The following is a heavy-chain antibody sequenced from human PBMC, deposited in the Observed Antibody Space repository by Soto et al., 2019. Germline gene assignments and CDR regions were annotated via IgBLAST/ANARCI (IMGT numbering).Heavy chain of an antibody. D-gene: IGHD3-22*01. CDR1: GFSLSTSGVG. V-gene: IGHV2-5*02. CDR3: AHHRRYYDSSGHRGFDI. CDR2: IYWDDDK. J-gene: IGHJ3*02. Sequence: QITLKESGPTLVKPTQTLTLTCTFSGFSLSTSGVGVGWIRQPPGKALGGLALIYWDDDKYYTPSLTSRLTITKDNSKNTVVITMTNMDPVDTATYYCAHHRRYYDSSGHRGFDIWGQGTMVTVSS.